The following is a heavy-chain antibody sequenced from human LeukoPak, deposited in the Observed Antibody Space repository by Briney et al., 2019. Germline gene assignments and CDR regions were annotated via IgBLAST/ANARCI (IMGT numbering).Heavy chain of an antibody. CDR3: AKSYSYRSEARVDI. J-gene: IGHJ3*02. Sequence: GGSLRLSCAASGFNFSSYAMSWVRQAPGKGLEWVSAISGSGGSTYYADSVKGRFTISRDNPKNTLYLQMNSLRAEDTAVYYCAKSYSYRSEARVDIWGQGTMVTVSS. D-gene: IGHD1-14*01. CDR2: ISGSGGST. V-gene: IGHV3-23*01. CDR1: GFNFSSYA.